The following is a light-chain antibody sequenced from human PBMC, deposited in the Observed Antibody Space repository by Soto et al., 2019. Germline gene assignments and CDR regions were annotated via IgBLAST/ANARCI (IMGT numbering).Light chain of an antibody. V-gene: IGKV1-5*01. CDR2: AAS. Sequence: DIQMTQSTTTLSASVGDRVAITCRASQSIITYLAWYQQKPGKAPKLLIYAASTLESGVPSRFSGSGSGTEFTLTISCLQADDFATYYCLQYNIYSRPFCHVAKVDVK. J-gene: IGKJ1*01. CDR3: LQYNIYSRP. CDR1: QSIITY.